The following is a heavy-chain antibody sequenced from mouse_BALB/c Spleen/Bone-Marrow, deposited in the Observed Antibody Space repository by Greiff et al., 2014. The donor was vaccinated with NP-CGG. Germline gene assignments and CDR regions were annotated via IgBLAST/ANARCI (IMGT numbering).Heavy chain of an antibody. V-gene: IGHV6-6*01. J-gene: IGHJ2*01. CDR2: IRTKVDDYAT. CDR3: PPHPFAY. CDR1: GFTFSDTW. Sequence: EVQLVESGGGLVQPGGSMKLSCAASGFTFSDTWLDWVRQSPEKGLEWVAEIRTKVDDYATYYAESVKGRFTIPRDDSISSVYLQINSLRAKDTGINYCPPHPFAYWGQGTILTVSS.